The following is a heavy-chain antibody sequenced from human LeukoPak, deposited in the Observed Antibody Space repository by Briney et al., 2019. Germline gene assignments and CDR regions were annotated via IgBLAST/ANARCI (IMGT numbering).Heavy chain of an antibody. J-gene: IGHJ4*02. V-gene: IGHV3-23*01. D-gene: IGHD2-15*01. Sequence: GGSLRLSCAASGLSFSNYGMHWVRQAPGKGLEWVSAISSSDDGTYHAGSVRGRFTISRDSSKNTLYLQMNNLRTEDAAIYYCAKAPVTSCRGAFCYPLDSWGQGTLVTVSS. CDR2: ISSSDDGT. CDR3: AKAPVTSCRGAFCYPLDS. CDR1: GLSFSNYG.